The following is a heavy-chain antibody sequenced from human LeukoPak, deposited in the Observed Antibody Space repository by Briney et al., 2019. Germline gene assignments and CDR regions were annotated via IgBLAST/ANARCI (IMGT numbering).Heavy chain of an antibody. CDR3: AALSFSSGWYVPDDY. CDR1: GFTFTSSA. V-gene: IGHV1-58*01. J-gene: IGHJ4*02. CDR2: IVVGSGNT. Sequence: SAKVSCKASGFTFTSSAVQWVRQARGQRLEWIGWIVVGSGNTNYAQKFQERVTITRDMSTRTAYMEVSSLRSEDTAVYYCAALSFSSGWYVPDDYWGQGTLVAVSS. D-gene: IGHD6-19*01.